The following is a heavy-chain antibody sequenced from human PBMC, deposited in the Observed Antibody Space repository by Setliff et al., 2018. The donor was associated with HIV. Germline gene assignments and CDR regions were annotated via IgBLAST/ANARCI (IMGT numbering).Heavy chain of an antibody. D-gene: IGHD3-3*01. CDR3: AREIRNYDFWSGYWEDHYFDS. J-gene: IGHJ4*02. V-gene: IGHV1-3*01. CDR2: INAGNGNT. Sequence: ASVKVSCKAPGYTFTSYAMHWVRQAPGQRLEWMGWINAGNGNTKYSQKFQGRVTITRDTSANTAYMELSSLRSEDTAVYYCAREIRNYDFWSGYWEDHYFDSWGQGTLVTVSS. CDR1: GYTFTSYA.